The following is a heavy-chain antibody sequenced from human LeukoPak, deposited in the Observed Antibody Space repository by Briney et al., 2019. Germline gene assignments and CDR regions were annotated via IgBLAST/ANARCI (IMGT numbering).Heavy chain of an antibody. V-gene: IGHV4-39*01. J-gene: IGHJ6*03. D-gene: IGHD3-3*01. CDR3: ARQSDLWSGYPYYYYYYMDV. CDR1: GGSISSSSYY. Sequence: SETLSLTCTVSGGSISSSSYYWGWIRQPPGKGLEWIGSIYYSGSTYYNPSLKSRVTISVDTSKNQFSLKLSSVTAADTAVYYCARQSDLWSGYPYYYYYYMDVWGKGTTVTVSS. CDR2: IYYSGST.